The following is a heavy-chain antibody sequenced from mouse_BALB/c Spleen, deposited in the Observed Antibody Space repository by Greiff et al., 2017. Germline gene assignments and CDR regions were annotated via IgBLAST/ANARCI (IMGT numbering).Heavy chain of an antibody. V-gene: IGHV1-14*01. CDR2: INPYNDGT. CDR3: ARGSHDGAWFAY. D-gene: IGHD2-12*01. CDR1: GYTFTSYV. Sequence: EVQLQQSGPELVKPGASVKMSCKASGYTFTSYVMHWVKQKPGQGLGWIGYINPYNDGTKYNEKFKGKATLTSDKSSSTAYMELSSLTSEDSAVYYCARGSHDGAWFAYWGQGTLVTVSA. J-gene: IGHJ3*01.